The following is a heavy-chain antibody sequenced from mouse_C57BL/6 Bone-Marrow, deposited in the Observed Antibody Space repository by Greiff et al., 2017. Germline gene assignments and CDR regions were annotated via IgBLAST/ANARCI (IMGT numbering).Heavy chain of an antibody. CDR3: AGYGYHFAY. CDR2: IHPNSGST. J-gene: IGHJ3*01. V-gene: IGHV1-64*01. CDR1: GYTFTSYW. Sequence: VQLQQPGAELVKPGASVKLSCKASGYTFTSYWMHWVKQRPGQGLEWIGMIHPNSGSTNYNEKFKSKDTLTVDKSSSTAYMQLSSLTSEDSAVYYCAGYGYHFAYWGQGTLVTVSA. D-gene: IGHD2-2*01.